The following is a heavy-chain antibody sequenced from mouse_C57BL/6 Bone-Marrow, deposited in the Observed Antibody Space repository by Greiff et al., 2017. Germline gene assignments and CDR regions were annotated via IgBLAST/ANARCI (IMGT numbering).Heavy chain of an antibody. CDR1: GFNITDYY. V-gene: IGHV14-1*01. Sequence: VQLQQSGAELVRPGASVKMSCTASGFNITDYYMHWVKQRPEQGLEWIGRIDPEDGDTGYAPKFQGKATLTADTSSNTAYMQLRSLTSEDTAVYYCATHYGLLNWLAYWGQGTLVTVSA. CDR3: ATHYGLLNWLAY. CDR2: IDPEDGDT. D-gene: IGHD1-1*02. J-gene: IGHJ3*01.